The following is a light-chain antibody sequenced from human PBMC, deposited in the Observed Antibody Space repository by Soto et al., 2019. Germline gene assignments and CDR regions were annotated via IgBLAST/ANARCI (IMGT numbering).Light chain of an antibody. CDR2: GAS. Sequence: EVVMTQSPATLSVSPGGRPTLSCRASQSVSSNLAWYQQKPGQTPRLLIYGASTRAAGIPARFSGSGSGTDFTLTITSLQSEDFAVYYCQQYNNWPPFTFGPGTKVDIK. V-gene: IGKV3-15*01. CDR3: QQYNNWPPFT. CDR1: QSVSSN. J-gene: IGKJ3*01.